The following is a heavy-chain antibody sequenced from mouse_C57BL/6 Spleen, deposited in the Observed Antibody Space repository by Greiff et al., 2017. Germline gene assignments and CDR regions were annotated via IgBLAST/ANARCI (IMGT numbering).Heavy chain of an antibody. J-gene: IGHJ1*03. CDR3: ARHGTEKYWYFDV. CDR2: SSSGGSYT. CDR1: GFTFSSYG. Sequence: EVLLVESGGDLVKPGGSLKLSCAASGFTFSSYGMPWVRQTPDKRLEWVATSSSGGSYTYYPDSVKGRFTISRDNAKNTLYLQMSSLKSEDTAMYYCARHGTEKYWYFDVWGTGTTVTVSS. V-gene: IGHV5-6*01.